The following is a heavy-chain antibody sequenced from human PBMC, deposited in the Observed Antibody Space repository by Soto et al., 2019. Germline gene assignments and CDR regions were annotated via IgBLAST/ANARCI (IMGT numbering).Heavy chain of an antibody. V-gene: IGHV3-7*01. CDR3: ARSPFLECN. CDR2: IKQDGSEK. J-gene: IGHJ4*02. Sequence: EVQLVESGGGLVQPGGSLRLSCAASGFTFSSYWMSWVRQAPGKGLEWVANIKQDGSEKYYVDSVKGRFTISRDNAKNSLYLQMSSLRAEDMALYYCARSPFLECNWAQGTLVTVSS. CDR1: GFTFSSYW. D-gene: IGHD3-3*02.